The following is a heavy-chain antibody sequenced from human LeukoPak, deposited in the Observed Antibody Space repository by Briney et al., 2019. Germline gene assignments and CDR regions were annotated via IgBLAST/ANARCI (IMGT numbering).Heavy chain of an antibody. CDR2: IYPRGSA. Sequence: SETLSLTCTVSGGSISNYYWSWIRQPAGKGLEWIGRIYPRGSATYSSSLKSRVTMSADTSKNHFSLTVTSPTAADTAVYYCARGRYCTVTTCDAGGDAFDIWGQGTMVTVSS. CDR1: GGSISNYY. J-gene: IGHJ3*02. D-gene: IGHD2-2*01. CDR3: ARGRYCTVTTCDAGGDAFDI. V-gene: IGHV4-4*07.